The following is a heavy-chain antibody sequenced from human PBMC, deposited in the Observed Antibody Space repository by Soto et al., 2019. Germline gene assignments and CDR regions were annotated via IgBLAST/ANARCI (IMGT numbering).Heavy chain of an antibody. CDR1: GGTFSSYA. J-gene: IGHJ6*02. CDR2: IIPIFGTA. Sequence: ASVKVSCKASGGTFSSYAISWVRQAPGQGLEWMGGIIPIFGTANYAQKFQGRVTITADESTSTAYMELSSLRSGDTAVYYCARFQVSSGYYAYYYYYGMDVWGQGTTVTVSS. D-gene: IGHD3-22*01. CDR3: ARFQVSSGYYAYYYYYGMDV. V-gene: IGHV1-69*13.